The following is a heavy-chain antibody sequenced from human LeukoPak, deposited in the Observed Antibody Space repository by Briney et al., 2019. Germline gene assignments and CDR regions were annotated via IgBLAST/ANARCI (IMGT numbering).Heavy chain of an antibody. D-gene: IGHD2-21*02. J-gene: IGHJ3*02. V-gene: IGHV4-31*02. CDR3: ARDRQVTDHDAFDI. CDR2: IYYSGST. CDR1: GFTFSDYY. Sequence: LRLSCAASGFTFSDYYMSWIRQHPGKGLEWIGYIYYSGSTYYNPSLKSRVTISVDTSKNQFSLKLSSVTAADTAVYYCARDRQVTDHDAFDIWGQGTMVTVSS.